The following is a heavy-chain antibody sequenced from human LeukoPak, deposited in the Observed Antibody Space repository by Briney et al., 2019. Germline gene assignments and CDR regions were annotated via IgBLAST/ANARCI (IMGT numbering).Heavy chain of an antibody. Sequence: SETLSLTCAVYGGSFSGYYWSWIRQPPGKGLEWIGEINHSGSTNYNPSLKSRVTISVDTSNNQFSLKLSSVTAADTAVYYCARDHEDIVATIWGEGLDIWGQGTVVTVSS. D-gene: IGHD5-12*01. V-gene: IGHV4-34*01. CDR1: GGSFSGYY. CDR3: ARDHEDIVATIWGEGLDI. CDR2: INHSGST. J-gene: IGHJ3*02.